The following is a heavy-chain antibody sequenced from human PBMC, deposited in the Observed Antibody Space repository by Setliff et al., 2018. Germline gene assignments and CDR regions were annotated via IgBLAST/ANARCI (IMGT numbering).Heavy chain of an antibody. Sequence: LSLTCTVSGGSISSHYWTWIRQPAGKGLEWIGRLYTSGDTNYNPSLKSRVSMSLDASKNQLSLNLRSVTAADTAVYYGARAISGWYSAHYYYMDVWGKGTTVTV. V-gene: IGHV4-4*07. D-gene: IGHD6-19*01. CDR2: LYTSGDT. CDR3: ARAISGWYSAHYYYMDV. J-gene: IGHJ6*03. CDR1: GGSISSHY.